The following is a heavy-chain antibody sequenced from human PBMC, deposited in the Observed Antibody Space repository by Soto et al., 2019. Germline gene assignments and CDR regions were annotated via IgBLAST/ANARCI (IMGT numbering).Heavy chain of an antibody. J-gene: IGHJ6*02. V-gene: IGHV3-9*01. D-gene: IGHD3-10*01. CDR3: AKDHAYYYGSGVGDV. CDR1: GFTFDDYA. Sequence: EVQLVESGGGLVQPGRSLRLSCAASGFTFDDYAMHWVRQAPGKGLEWVSGISWNSGSIGYADSVKGRFTISRDNAKNSLYLQMNSLRAEDTALYYCAKDHAYYYGSGVGDVWGQGTTVTVSS. CDR2: ISWNSGSI.